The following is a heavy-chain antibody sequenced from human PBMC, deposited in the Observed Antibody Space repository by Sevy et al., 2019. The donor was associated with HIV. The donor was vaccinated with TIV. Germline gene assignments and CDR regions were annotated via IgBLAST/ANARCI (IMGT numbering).Heavy chain of an antibody. CDR1: GFSFSFHG. CDR2: IWHDGSKK. CDR3: ARETDNSARWLDP. Sequence: GGSVRLSCAASGFSFSFHGMHWVRQAPGKGLEWVAFIWHDGSKKYFADSVKGRFTISRDNSKNTLFLQMNSVSVEDTAVYYCARETDNSARWLDPWGQGTLVTVSS. D-gene: IGHD4-4*01. J-gene: IGHJ5*02. V-gene: IGHV3-30*02.